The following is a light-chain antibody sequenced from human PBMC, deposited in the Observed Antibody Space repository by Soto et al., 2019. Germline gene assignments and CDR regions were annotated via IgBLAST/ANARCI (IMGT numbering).Light chain of an antibody. V-gene: IGKV1-39*01. Sequence: DIQMTQCPASLSSSVGGRVTITCRASQSINRYLNWYQQKPGTAPKLLISGASSLQSGVPSRFSGSGSGTDFTLSISSLQPEDFATYYCQQLDRYPSTFGGGTKVDIK. CDR2: GAS. J-gene: IGKJ4*01. CDR1: QSINRY. CDR3: QQLDRYPST.